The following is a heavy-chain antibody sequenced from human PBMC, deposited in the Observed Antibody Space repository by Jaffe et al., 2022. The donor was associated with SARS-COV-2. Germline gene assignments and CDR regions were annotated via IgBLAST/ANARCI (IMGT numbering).Heavy chain of an antibody. Sequence: EVQLVESGGGLVKPGGSLRLSCAASGFTFSSYSMNWVRQAPGKGLEWVSSISSSSSYIYYADSVKGRFTISRDNAKNSLYLQMNSLRAEDTAVYYCARDSDILTGYLYYYYYGMDVWGQGTTVTVSS. J-gene: IGHJ6*02. CDR1: GFTFSSYS. V-gene: IGHV3-21*01. CDR2: ISSSSSYI. D-gene: IGHD3-9*01. CDR3: ARDSDILTGYLYYYYYGMDV.